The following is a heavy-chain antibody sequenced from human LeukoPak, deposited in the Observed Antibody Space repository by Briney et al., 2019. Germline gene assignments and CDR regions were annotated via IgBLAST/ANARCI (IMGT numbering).Heavy chain of an antibody. Sequence: GASVKVSCKASGYTFTSYGISWVRQAPGQGLEWMGWISAYNGNTNYAQKLQGRVTMTTDTSTSTAYMELRSLRSDDTAVYYCARSRVKWLVSFHPYHDAFDIWRQGTMVTVSS. CDR3: ARSRVKWLVSFHPYHDAFDI. V-gene: IGHV1-18*01. J-gene: IGHJ3*02. CDR2: ISAYNGNT. D-gene: IGHD6-19*01. CDR1: GYTFTSYG.